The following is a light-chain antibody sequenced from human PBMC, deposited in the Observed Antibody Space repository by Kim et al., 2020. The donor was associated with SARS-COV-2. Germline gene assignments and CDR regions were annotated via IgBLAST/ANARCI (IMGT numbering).Light chain of an antibody. CDR3: NSRDSNDYVV. CDR2: GKD. Sequence: SSELTQDPAVSVALGQTVRITCQGDSLRSYYAAWYQQKPGQAPKVVIYGKDNRPSGGPDRFSGSSSGNTAYLTITGTQAGDEADYYCNSRDSNDYVVFGGGTQLTVL. CDR1: SLRSYY. V-gene: IGLV3-19*01. J-gene: IGLJ2*01.